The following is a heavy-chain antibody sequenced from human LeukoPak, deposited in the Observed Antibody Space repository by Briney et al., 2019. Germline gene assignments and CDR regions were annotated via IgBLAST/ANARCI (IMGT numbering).Heavy chain of an antibody. J-gene: IGHJ4*02. CDR1: GGSISSSSYY. CDR3: ARAIRLFGDPWMYSSSWYGAYFDY. V-gene: IGHV4-39*07. CDR2: IYYSGST. Sequence: SETLSLTRTVSGGSISSSSYYWGWIRQPPGKGLEWIGSIYYSGSTYYNPSLKSRVTISVDTSKNQFSLKLSSVTAADTTVYYCARAIRLFGDPWMYSSSWYGAYFDYWGQGTLVTVSS. D-gene: IGHD6-13*01.